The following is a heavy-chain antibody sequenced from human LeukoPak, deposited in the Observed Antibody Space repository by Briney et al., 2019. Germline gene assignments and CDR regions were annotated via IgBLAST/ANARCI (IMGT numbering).Heavy chain of an antibody. CDR2: IYSSGST. V-gene: IGHV4-39*07. J-gene: IGHJ3*02. CDR3: ARSDGYGLVDI. CDR1: GGSISSGSNY. Sequence: SETLSLTCSVSGGSISSGSNYWVLIRQPPGKTLEWIGSIYSSGSTYYNSSLKSRVFILMDTSKNHFSLTLTSVTAADTALYYCARSDGYGLVDIWGQGTMVTFSS. D-gene: IGHD3-10*01.